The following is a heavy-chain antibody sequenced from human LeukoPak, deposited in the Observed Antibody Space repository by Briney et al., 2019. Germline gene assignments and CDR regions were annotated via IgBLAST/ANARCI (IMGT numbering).Heavy chain of an antibody. J-gene: IGHJ3*01. V-gene: IGHV4-38-2*02. CDR2: IYHSGST. CDR1: GYSISSGYY. CDR3: ASLRKRGGAFDL. Sequence: RTSETLSLTCTVSGYSISSGYYWGWIRQPPGKGLEWIGSIYHSGSTYYNPSLKSRVTISVDTSKNQFSLKLSSVTAADTAVYYCASLRKRGGAFDLWGQGTVVTVSS.